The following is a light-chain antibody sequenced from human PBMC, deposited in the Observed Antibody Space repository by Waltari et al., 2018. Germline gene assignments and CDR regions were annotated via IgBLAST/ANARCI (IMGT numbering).Light chain of an antibody. CDR2: EVS. CDR1: SSDIGAYNF. CDR3: SSYTTSSTLI. Sequence: QSALTQPASVSGSPGQSITISCTGSSSDIGAYNFVSWYQQHPGKAPKLMIYEVSSRPSGISNRFSGSKSRNTASLTISGLQAEDEADYYCSSYTTSSTLIFGGGTKLTVL. J-gene: IGLJ2*01. V-gene: IGLV2-14*01.